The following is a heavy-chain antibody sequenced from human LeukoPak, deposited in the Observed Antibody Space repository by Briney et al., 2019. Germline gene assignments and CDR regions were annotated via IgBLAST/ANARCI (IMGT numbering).Heavy chain of an antibody. D-gene: IGHD1-26*01. V-gene: IGHV1-18*01. CDR1: GYTFISYG. Sequence: ASVKVSCKASGYTFISYGISWVRQAHGQGLEWMGWISTYNGNTNYAQKLQGRVTMTTDTSTSTAYMELRSLRSDDTAVYYCARDVSGSYYAANFDYWGQGTLVTVSS. CDR3: ARDVSGSYYAANFDY. CDR2: ISTYNGNT. J-gene: IGHJ4*02.